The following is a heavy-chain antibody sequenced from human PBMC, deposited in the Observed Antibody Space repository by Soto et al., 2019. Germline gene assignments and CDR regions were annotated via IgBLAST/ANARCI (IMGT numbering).Heavy chain of an antibody. CDR2: ISSDGSNA. V-gene: IGHV3-30*13. CDR1: GFTFSSYD. Sequence: QVQLVESGGGVVQPGRSLRLSCAASGFTFSSYDMDWVRQAPGKGLEWVAVISSDGSNAYYTDSVKGRFTISRDNSKNRLYLQINSLRAEDTAMCYCAKDGLVSWGQGTLVTVSS. J-gene: IGHJ5*01. CDR3: AKDGLVS.